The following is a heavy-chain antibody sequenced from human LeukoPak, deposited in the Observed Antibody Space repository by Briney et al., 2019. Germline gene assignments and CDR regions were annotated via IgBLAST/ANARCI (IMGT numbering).Heavy chain of an antibody. Sequence: SETLSLTCTVSGGSISSSSYYWGWIRQPPGKGLEWIGEINHSGSTNYNPSLKSRVTISVDTSKNQFSLKLSSVTAADTAVYYCARIGGRYYDFWSGYSDYWGQGTLVTVSS. V-gene: IGHV4-39*07. CDR3: ARIGGRYYDFWSGYSDY. D-gene: IGHD3-3*01. J-gene: IGHJ4*02. CDR1: GGSISSSSYY. CDR2: INHSGST.